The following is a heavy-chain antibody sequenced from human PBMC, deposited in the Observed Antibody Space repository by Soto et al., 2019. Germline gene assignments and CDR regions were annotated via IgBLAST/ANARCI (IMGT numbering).Heavy chain of an antibody. J-gene: IGHJ4*02. CDR3: ARDGRYCSSTSCYLGGLGY. V-gene: IGHV1-69*08. CDR1: GGTFSSYT. CDR2: IIPILGIA. Sequence: QVQLVQSGAEVKKPGSSVKVSCKASGGTFSSYTISWVRQAPGQGLEWMGRIIPILGIANYAQKFQGRVTITADKSTSTAYMEMSSLRSEDTAVYYCARDGRYCSSTSCYLGGLGYWGQGPLVTVSS. D-gene: IGHD2-2*01.